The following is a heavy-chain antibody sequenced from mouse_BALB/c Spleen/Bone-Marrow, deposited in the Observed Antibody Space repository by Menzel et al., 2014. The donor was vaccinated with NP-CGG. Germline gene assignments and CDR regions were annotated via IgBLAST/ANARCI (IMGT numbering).Heavy chain of an antibody. V-gene: IGHV2-9*02. CDR3: ARDGGDYGYRFAY. D-gene: IGHD1-2*01. CDR2: IWAGGST. J-gene: IGHJ3*01. CDR1: GFSLTSYG. Sequence: VQLVESGPGLVAPSQSLSITCTVSGFSLTSYGIHWVRQPPGKGLEWLGVIWAGGSTNYNLALMSRLSISKDNSKSQVFLKMNSLQTDDTAMYYCARDGGDYGYRFAYWGQGTLVTVSA.